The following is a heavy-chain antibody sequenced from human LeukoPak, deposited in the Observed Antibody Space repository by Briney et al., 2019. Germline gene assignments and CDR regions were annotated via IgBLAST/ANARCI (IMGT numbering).Heavy chain of an antibody. CDR2: LAYDGSNM. J-gene: IGHJ4*02. V-gene: IGHV3-30*03. CDR1: GFTFSSYG. D-gene: IGHD5-24*01. CDR3: ARGGYNYLVY. Sequence: GGSLRLSCAASGFTFSSYGMHWVSQAPGKGLEWVAVLAYDGSNMYYADSVKGRFTISRDNSKNTLYLQMNSLRAEDTAVYYCARGGYNYLVYWGQGTLVTVSS.